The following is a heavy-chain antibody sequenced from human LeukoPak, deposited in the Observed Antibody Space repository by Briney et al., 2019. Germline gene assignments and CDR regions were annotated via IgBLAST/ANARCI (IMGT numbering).Heavy chain of an antibody. CDR1: GYPFTSHW. Sequence: GESLKISCTASGYPFTSHWIAWVRQMPGKGLELMGVIYPGDSDTRYSPSFQGQVTISVDKSITTAYLQWRSLKASDTAMYFCARLKLTLDYWGQGSLVTVSS. J-gene: IGHJ4*02. CDR2: IYPGDSDT. D-gene: IGHD4-23*01. V-gene: IGHV5-51*01. CDR3: ARLKLTLDY.